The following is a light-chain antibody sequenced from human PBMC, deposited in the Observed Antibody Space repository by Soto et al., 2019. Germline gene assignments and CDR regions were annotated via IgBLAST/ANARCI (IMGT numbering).Light chain of an antibody. J-gene: IGLJ3*02. V-gene: IGLV2-11*01. CDR2: DVT. CDR1: SGDVGIYDY. Sequence: SALTQPRSVSGSPGQSVTISCTGTSGDVGIYDYVSWYQQRPGEAPKLLFYDVTKRPSGVPDRFSGSKSGNTASLTISGLQAEDEADYYCCSYAGSYTWVFGGGTKLTVL. CDR3: CSYAGSYTWV.